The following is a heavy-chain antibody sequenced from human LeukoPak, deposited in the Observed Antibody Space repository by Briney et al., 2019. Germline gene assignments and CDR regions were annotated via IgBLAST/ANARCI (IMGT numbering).Heavy chain of an antibody. CDR2: ISSSGSTI. J-gene: IGHJ3*02. V-gene: IGHV3-11*04. CDR3: ARVQEYCSSTSCYDAFDI. CDR1: GFTFSDYY. D-gene: IGHD2-2*01. Sequence: GGSLRLSCAASGFTFSDYYMSWIRQAPGKGLEWVSYISSSGSTIYYADSVKGRFTISRDNAKDSLHLQMNSLRAEDTAVYYCARVQEYCSSTSCYDAFDIWGQGTMVTVSS.